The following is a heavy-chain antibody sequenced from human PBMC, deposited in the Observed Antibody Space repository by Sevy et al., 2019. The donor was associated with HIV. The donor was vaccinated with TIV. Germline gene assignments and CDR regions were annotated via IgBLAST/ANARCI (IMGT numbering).Heavy chain of an antibody. CDR1: GFTFSTYA. Sequence: GGSLRLSCAASGFTFSTYAMNWVRQAPGKGLEWVSSISNNGATTYYTDSVKDRFTISRDNSKNMVYLQMNSLRTEDTAVYYCSNDVDYTFPLDFWGQGTLVSASS. CDR3: SNDVDYTFPLDF. CDR2: ISNNGATT. V-gene: IGHV3-23*01. D-gene: IGHD4-4*01. J-gene: IGHJ4*02.